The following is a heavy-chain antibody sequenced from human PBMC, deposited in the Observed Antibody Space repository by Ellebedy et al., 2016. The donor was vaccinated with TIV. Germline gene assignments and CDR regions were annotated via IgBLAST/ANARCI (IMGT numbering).Heavy chain of an antibody. J-gene: IGHJ6*02. Sequence: PGGSLRLSCAASGFTFSSYAMHWVRKAPGKGLEWVAVISYDGSNKYYADSVKGRFTISRDNSKNTLYLQLNSLRAEDTAVYYFAREGDTAMVHGMDVWGQGTTVTVSS. CDR1: GFTFSSYA. CDR2: ISYDGSNK. V-gene: IGHV3-30-3*01. D-gene: IGHD5-18*01. CDR3: AREGDTAMVHGMDV.